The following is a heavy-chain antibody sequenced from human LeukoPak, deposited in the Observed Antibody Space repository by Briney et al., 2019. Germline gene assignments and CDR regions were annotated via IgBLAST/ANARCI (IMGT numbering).Heavy chain of an antibody. CDR2: IYYSGST. CDR3: ASSPMAVAATDY. J-gene: IGHJ4*02. D-gene: IGHD6-19*01. Sequence: SETLSLTCTVSGGSISSYYWSWIRQPPGKGLEWIGYIYYSGSTNYNPSLKSRVTISVDTSKNQFSLKLSSVTAADTAVYHCASSPMAVAATDYWGQGTLVTVSS. V-gene: IGHV4-59*01. CDR1: GGSISSYY.